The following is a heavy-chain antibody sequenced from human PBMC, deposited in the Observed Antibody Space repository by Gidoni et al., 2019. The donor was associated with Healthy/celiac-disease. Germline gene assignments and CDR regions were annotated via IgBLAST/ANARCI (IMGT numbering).Heavy chain of an antibody. Sequence: QVQLQQSGPGLVKPSQTLSLTCAISWDSVSSTSAAWNWIRQSPSRGLEWLGRTYYRSKWYNDYAVSVKRRITINLDTSKNQFSLQLNSVTPEDTAVYYCARDRDGYKYPLFDYWGQGTLVTVSS. CDR3: ARDRDGYKYPLFDY. D-gene: IGHD5-12*01. V-gene: IGHV6-1*01. CDR2: TYYRSKWYN. CDR1: WDSVSSTSAA. J-gene: IGHJ4*02.